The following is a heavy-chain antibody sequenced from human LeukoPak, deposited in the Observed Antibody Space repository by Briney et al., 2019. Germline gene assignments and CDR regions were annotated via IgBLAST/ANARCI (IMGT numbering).Heavy chain of an antibody. Sequence: SVKVSCKASGGTFSSYAISWVRQAPGQGLEWMGGIIPIFGTANYAQKFQGRVTITADKSTSTAYMELSSLRSEDTAVYYCARLENLGTTGMRDDYWGQGTLVTVSS. V-gene: IGHV1-69*06. CDR1: GGTFSSYA. CDR2: IIPIFGTA. CDR3: ARLENLGTTGMRDDY. D-gene: IGHD4-11*01. J-gene: IGHJ4*02.